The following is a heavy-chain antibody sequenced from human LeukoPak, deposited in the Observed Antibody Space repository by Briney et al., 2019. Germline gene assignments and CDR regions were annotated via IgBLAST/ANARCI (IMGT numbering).Heavy chain of an antibody. CDR2: INHSGST. V-gene: IGHV4-34*01. CDR1: GGSFSGYY. D-gene: IGHD2-2*02. CDR3: AIPSPRYCSSTSCYRKTPFDY. Sequence: SETLSLTCAVYGGSFSGYYWSWIRQPPGKGLEWIGEINHSGSTNYDPSLKSRVTISVDTSKNQFSLKLSSVTAADTAVYYCAIPSPRYCSSTSCYRKTPFDYWGQGTLVTVSS. J-gene: IGHJ4*02.